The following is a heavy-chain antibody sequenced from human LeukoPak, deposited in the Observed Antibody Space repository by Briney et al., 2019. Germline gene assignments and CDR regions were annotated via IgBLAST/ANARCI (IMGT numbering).Heavy chain of an antibody. D-gene: IGHD3-10*01. CDR1: GFTFDDSA. CDR2: ISRDGGST. Sequence: GGSLRLSCAASGFTFDDSAMHWVRQAPGKGLEWVSLISRDGGSTYYADSVKGRFTISRDNSKNSLYLQMNSLRAEDTALYYCAKDGDYYGSGKGFAAFDIWGQGTMVTVSS. CDR3: AKDGDYYGSGKGFAAFDI. J-gene: IGHJ3*02. V-gene: IGHV3-43D*03.